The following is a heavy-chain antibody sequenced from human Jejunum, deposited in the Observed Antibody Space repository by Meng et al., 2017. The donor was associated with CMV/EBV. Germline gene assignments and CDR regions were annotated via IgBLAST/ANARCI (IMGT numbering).Heavy chain of an antibody. V-gene: IGHV3-7*01. J-gene: IGHJ6*02. CDR1: YW. D-gene: IGHD3-3*01. CDR3: ARGGITVFGVVIIDYYGMDV. CDR2: INQDGSEK. Sequence: YWMAWVRQAPGKGLEWVANINQDGSEKYYVESVRGRSTISRDNAKNSLYLQMSSLRAEDTAVYFCARGGITVFGVVIIDYYGMDVWGQGTTVTVSS.